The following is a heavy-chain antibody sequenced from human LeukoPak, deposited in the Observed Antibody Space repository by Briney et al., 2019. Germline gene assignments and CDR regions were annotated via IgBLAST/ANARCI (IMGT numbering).Heavy chain of an antibody. J-gene: IGHJ5*02. CDR3: ARVSTVRFLENWFDP. V-gene: IGHV3-30-3*01. CDR2: ISYDGSNK. Sequence: GGSLRLSCAASGFTFSDYYMSWIRQAPGKGLEWVAVISYDGSNKYYADSVKGRFTISRDNSKNTLYLQMNSLRAEDTAVYYCARVSTVRFLENWFDPWGQGTLVTVSS. D-gene: IGHD3-3*01. CDR1: GFTFSDYY.